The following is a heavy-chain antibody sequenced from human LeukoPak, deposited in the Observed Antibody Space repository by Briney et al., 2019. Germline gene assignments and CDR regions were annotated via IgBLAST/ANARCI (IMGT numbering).Heavy chain of an antibody. D-gene: IGHD3-10*01. Sequence: ASVKVSCKASGGTFSSYAISWVRQAPGQGLEWMGGIIPIFGTASYAQKFQGRVTITADESTSTAYMELSSLRSEDTAVYYCASTPRYYGSGSYSEAFDIWGQGTMVTVSS. CDR2: IIPIFGTA. V-gene: IGHV1-69*13. CDR3: ASTPRYYGSGSYSEAFDI. CDR1: GGTFSSYA. J-gene: IGHJ3*02.